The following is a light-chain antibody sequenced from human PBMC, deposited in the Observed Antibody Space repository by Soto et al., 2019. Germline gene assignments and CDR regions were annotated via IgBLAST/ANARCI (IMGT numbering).Light chain of an antibody. CDR3: CSYAGSYSLYV. Sequence: QSALTKPRSGTGLPGQSVTISCTGTSSDVGGYNYVSWYQQHPGKTPKLMIYDVSKRPSGVPDRFSGSKSGNTASLTISGLQAEDEADYYCCSYAGSYSLYVFGSGTKVTVL. CDR1: SSDVGGYNY. V-gene: IGLV2-11*01. CDR2: DVS. J-gene: IGLJ1*01.